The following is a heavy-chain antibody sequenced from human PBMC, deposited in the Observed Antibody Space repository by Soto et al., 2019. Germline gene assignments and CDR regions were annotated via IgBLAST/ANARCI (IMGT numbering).Heavy chain of an antibody. CDR2: IKSKADGGTT. J-gene: IGHJ4*02. CDR1: GAAFTNAW. V-gene: IGHV3-15*01. Sequence: EVQLVESGGDLVKPGGSPRLSCAASGAAFTNAWMSWVRQAPGKGLEWVGRIKSKADGGTTDYAAPVQGRFTISRDDSKNMLYLQMNSLKTEDTAMYYCTTYDYIWGSDRIRWAYWGQGTLVTVSS. D-gene: IGHD3-16*02. CDR3: TTYDYIWGSDRIRWAY.